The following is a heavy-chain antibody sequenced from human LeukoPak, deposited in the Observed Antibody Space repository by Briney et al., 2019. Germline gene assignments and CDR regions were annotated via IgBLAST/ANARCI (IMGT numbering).Heavy chain of an antibody. V-gene: IGHV3-66*01. D-gene: IGHD3/OR15-3a*01. CDR1: GFTVSSYY. Sequence: GGSLRLSCAASGFTVSSYYMNWVRQAPGKGLEWVSVLYTDGTTYYADSVKGRFTTSRDNSKNTLNLQMNSLGGEDTAVYYCVRERGRYFDYWGQGTLVTVSS. J-gene: IGHJ4*02. CDR3: VRERGRYFDY. CDR2: LYTDGTT.